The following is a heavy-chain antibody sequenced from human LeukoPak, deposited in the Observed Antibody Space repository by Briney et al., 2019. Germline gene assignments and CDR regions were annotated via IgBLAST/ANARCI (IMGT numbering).Heavy chain of an antibody. CDR1: GFTFSSYA. D-gene: IGHD3-16*01. CDR2: ISGSGGST. V-gene: IGHV3-23*01. Sequence: PGGSLRLSCAASGFTFSSYAMSWVRQAPGKGLEWVSAISGSGGSTYYADSVKGRFTISRDNAKNSLYLQMKSLRAEDTAVYYCARTPMRGNYWGQGTLVTVSS. CDR3: ARTPMRGNY. J-gene: IGHJ4*02.